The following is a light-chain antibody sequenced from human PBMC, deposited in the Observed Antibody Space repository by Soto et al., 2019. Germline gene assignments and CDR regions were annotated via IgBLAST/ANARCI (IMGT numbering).Light chain of an antibody. J-gene: IGLJ3*02. V-gene: IGLV1-44*01. CDR2: NNN. Sequence: QSVLTHPPSASGTPGQRVTISCSGSNSNIGSNTVSWYQQFSGTAPKLLIHNNNLRSSGVPDRFSGSKSGTSASLAISGLQSEDEADYYCAAWDDSLKGGMFGGGTKLTVL. CDR3: AAWDDSLKGGM. CDR1: NSNIGSNT.